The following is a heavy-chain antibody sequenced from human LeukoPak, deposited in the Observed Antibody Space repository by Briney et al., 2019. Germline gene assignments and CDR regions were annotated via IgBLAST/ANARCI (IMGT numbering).Heavy chain of an antibody. V-gene: IGHV3-23*01. CDR1: GFTFSSYG. Sequence: LSGGSLRLSCAASGFTFSSYGMSWVRQAPGKGLEWVSAISGSGGSTYYADSVKGRFTISRDNSKNTLYLQMNSLRAEDTAVYYCARDGIAAAGRWYAFDYWGQGTLVTVSS. J-gene: IGHJ4*02. D-gene: IGHD6-13*01. CDR3: ARDGIAAAGRWYAFDY. CDR2: ISGSGGST.